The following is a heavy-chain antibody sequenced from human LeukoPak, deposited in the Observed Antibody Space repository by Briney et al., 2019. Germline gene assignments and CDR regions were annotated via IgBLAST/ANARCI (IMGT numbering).Heavy chain of an antibody. CDR1: GGSISGSSNY. D-gene: IGHD6-13*01. CDR3: ARDGQQLALFDY. CDR2: IYHSGST. V-gene: IGHV4-39*07. Sequence: PSETLSLTCTVSGGSISGSSNYWGWIRQPPGKGLEWVGSIYHSGSTYYNPSLKSRVTISVDTSKNQFSLKLSSVTAADTAVYYCARDGQQLALFDYWGQGTLVTVSS. J-gene: IGHJ4*02.